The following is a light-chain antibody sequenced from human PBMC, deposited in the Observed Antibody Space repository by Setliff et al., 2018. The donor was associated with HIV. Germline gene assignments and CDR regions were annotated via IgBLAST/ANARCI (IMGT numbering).Light chain of an antibody. V-gene: IGLV3-21*04. CDR3: QVWDSSSDHHV. CDR2: YDS. Sequence: SYELTQQPSVSVAPGKTARITCGGDNIGSKSVHWYQQKPGQAPVLVIYYDSDRPSGIPERFSSSNSGNTATLTISRVEAGDEADYYCQVWDSSSDHHVFGTGTKVTVL. J-gene: IGLJ1*01. CDR1: NIGSKS.